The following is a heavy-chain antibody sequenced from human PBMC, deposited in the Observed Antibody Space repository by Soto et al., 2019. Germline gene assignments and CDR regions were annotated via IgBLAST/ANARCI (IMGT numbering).Heavy chain of an antibody. V-gene: IGHV3-7*04. CDR1: GFTFSNYW. D-gene: IGHD6-13*01. CDR2: IKQDGSKK. Sequence: EVQLVESGGGLVQPGGSLTLSCAASGFTFSNYWMTWVRQAPGKGLDWVATIKQDGSKKYYVDSLKGRFTISRDNAENSLYLHMNSLRAEDTAVYYCARDASACTDRPDIWGQGTMVTVSS. CDR3: ARDASACTDRPDI. J-gene: IGHJ3*02.